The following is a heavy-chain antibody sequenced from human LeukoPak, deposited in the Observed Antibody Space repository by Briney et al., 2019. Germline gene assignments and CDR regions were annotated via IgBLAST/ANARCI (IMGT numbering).Heavy chain of an antibody. V-gene: IGHV3-23*01. CDR3: ANNFGDSRYYFDY. D-gene: IGHD4-17*01. Sequence: GGSLRLSCAASGFTFSTYGMSWVRQAPGKGLEWVSAISGSGGSTYYADSVKGRFTISRDNSKNTLHLQMNSLRAEDTAVYYCANNFGDSRYYFDYWGQGTLVTVSS. CDR1: GFTFSTYG. CDR2: ISGSGGST. J-gene: IGHJ4*02.